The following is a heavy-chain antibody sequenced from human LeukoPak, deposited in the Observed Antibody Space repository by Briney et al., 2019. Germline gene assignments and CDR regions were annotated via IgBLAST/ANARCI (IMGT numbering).Heavy chain of an antibody. V-gene: IGHV3-48*01. CDR2: ITTAGNVI. CDR3: ARGGLYYDTSTYYYMNY. J-gene: IGHJ4*02. Sequence: GGSLRLSCAASGFTFSTYNMHWVRQAPGKGLEWISYITTAGNVIFYADSVKGRFTISRDEAKNSLYLQMDSLRAEDTAFYYCARGGLYYDTSTYYYMNYWGQGTLVTVS. CDR1: GFTFSTYN. D-gene: IGHD3-9*01.